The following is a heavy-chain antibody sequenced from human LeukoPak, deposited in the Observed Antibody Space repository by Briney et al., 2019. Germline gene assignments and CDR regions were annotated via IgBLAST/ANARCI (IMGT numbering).Heavy chain of an antibody. J-gene: IGHJ4*02. V-gene: IGHV4-59*01. D-gene: IGHD1-1*01. CDR2: IFYSGTT. CDR1: GGSISSYY. CDR3: ARAAGLANSPAFDY. Sequence: SETLSLTCSVSGGSISSYYGRWIRQPPGMGLEWIGYIFYSGTTKYNPSLKRRVTISVYTAKNQCSLRLTSVTAADTAIYFCARAAGLANSPAFDYWGQGTLVTVSS.